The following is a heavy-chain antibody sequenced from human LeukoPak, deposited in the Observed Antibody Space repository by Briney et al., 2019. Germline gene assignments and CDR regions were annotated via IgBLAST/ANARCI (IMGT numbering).Heavy chain of an antibody. D-gene: IGHD4-23*01. Sequence: PGGSLRLSCAASGFTFSSYGIHWVRQAPGKGLEWVAAISYDGSNKFYADSVKGRFTISRDNSKNTMFLQMNSLRPEDTAVYFCAKDGGNYYIDYWGQGTLVTVSS. CDR3: AKDGGNYYIDY. CDR2: ISYDGSNK. CDR1: GFTFSSYG. J-gene: IGHJ4*02. V-gene: IGHV3-30*18.